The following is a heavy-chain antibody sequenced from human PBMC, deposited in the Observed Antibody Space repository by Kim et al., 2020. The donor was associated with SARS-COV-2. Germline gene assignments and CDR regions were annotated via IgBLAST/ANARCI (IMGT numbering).Heavy chain of an antibody. Sequence: GGSLRLSCAASGFTFSSYAMSWVRQAPGKGLEWVSGISDSGGSTYYAGSVKGRFTISRDNSKNTLYLQMNSLRAEDTAVYYCAKDWHNWNYGTFDIWGQGTMVTVSS. D-gene: IGHD1-7*01. V-gene: IGHV3-23*01. CDR3: AKDWHNWNYGTFDI. CDR2: ISDSGGST. J-gene: IGHJ3*02. CDR1: GFTFSSYA.